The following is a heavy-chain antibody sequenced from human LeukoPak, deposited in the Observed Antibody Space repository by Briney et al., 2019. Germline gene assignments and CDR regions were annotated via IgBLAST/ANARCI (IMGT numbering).Heavy chain of an antibody. J-gene: IGHJ3*02. V-gene: IGHV3-66*01. D-gene: IGHD2-2*01. CDR3: ARDRPYCSSTSCYHVGTFDI. Sequence: GGSLRLSCAASGFTVSSNYMSWVRQAPGKGLEWVSVIYSGGSTYYADSVKGRFTISRDDSKNSLYLQMSSLKTEDTAVYYCARDRPYCSSTSCYHVGTFDIWGQGTMVTVSS. CDR2: IYSGGST. CDR1: GFTVSSNY.